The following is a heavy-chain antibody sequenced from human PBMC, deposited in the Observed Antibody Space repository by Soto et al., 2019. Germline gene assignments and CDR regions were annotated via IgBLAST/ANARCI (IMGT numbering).Heavy chain of an antibody. Sequence: SETLSLTCAVSGGSISSGGYSWSWIRQPPGKGLEWIGYIYHSGSTYYNPSLKSRVTISVDRSKNQFSLKLSSVTAADTAVYYCARETAMGGVDVFDIWAQGTMVPVSS. CDR1: GGSISSGGYS. V-gene: IGHV4-30-2*01. J-gene: IGHJ3*02. CDR2: IYHSGST. CDR3: ARETAMGGVDVFDI. D-gene: IGHD5-18*01.